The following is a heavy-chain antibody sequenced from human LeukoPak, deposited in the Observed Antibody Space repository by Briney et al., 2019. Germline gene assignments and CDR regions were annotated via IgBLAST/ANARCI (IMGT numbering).Heavy chain of an antibody. CDR2: IYPGDSDT. CDR1: GYSFTSYW. D-gene: IGHD2-2*01. J-gene: IGHJ4*02. CDR3: ARRYCSSTSCYDARYYFDY. V-gene: IGHV5-51*01. Sequence: GESLKISCKGSGYSFTSYWIGWVRQMPGKGLEWMGIIYPGDSDTRYSPSFQGQVTISADKSNSTAYLQWSSPKASDTAMYYCARRYCSSTSCYDARYYFDYWGQGTLVTVSS.